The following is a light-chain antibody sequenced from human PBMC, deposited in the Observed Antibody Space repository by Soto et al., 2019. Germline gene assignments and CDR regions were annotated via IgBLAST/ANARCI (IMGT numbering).Light chain of an antibody. V-gene: IGKV3D-11*01. J-gene: IGKJ4*01. CDR3: QQRSYWR. CDR2: DAS. Sequence: EMVLTQSPATLSLSPGERATLSCRTSQGISRYLAWYQQRPGQAPRLLIYDASNRATGVPARFSGNGSRTDFTLTISSLQPEDFADYYCQQRSYWRFGGGTTIQIK. CDR1: QGISRY.